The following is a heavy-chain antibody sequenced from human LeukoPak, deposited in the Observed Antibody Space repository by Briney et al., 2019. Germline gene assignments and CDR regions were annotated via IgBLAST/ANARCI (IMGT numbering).Heavy chain of an antibody. CDR2: FDPEDGET. V-gene: IGHV1-24*01. CDR1: GYTLTELS. Sequence: ASVKLSCKVSGYTLTELSMHWVRQAPGKGLEWMGGFDPEDGETIYAQKFQGRVTMTEDTSTDTAYMELSSLRSEDTAVYYCATAIDRHCSGGSCYISPFDYWGQGTLVTASS. J-gene: IGHJ4*02. CDR3: ATAIDRHCSGGSCYISPFDY. D-gene: IGHD2-15*01.